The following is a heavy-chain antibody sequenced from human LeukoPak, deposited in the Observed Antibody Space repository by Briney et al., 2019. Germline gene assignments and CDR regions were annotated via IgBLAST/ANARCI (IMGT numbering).Heavy chain of an antibody. D-gene: IGHD1-26*01. CDR1: GGSISSYY. CDR2: IYYSGST. J-gene: IGHJ4*02. CDR3: ARLNPVGATRLFDY. V-gene: IGHV4-59*08. Sequence: PSETLSLTCTVSGGSISSYYWSWIRQPPGKALEWIGYIYYSGSTNYNPSLKSRVTISVDTSKNQFSLKLSSVTAADTAVYYCARLNPVGATRLFDYWGQGTLVTVSS.